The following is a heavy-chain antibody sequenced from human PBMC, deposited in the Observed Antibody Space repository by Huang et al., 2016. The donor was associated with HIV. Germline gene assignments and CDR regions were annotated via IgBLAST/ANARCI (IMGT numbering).Heavy chain of an antibody. CDR1: TFTVGSYW. CDR2: IKQDESEK. V-gene: IGHV3-7*01. Sequence: VESGGRLVQPGGSLRLSCVGSTFTVGSYWMSWVRTSPGKGLDWVANIKQDESEKYYVGSVKGRFNISRDNAKKVLFLEMNNVRVEDTATYYCATKTAAMDIWGQGTTVTVS. J-gene: IGHJ6*02. D-gene: IGHD1-7*01. CDR3: ATKTAAMDI.